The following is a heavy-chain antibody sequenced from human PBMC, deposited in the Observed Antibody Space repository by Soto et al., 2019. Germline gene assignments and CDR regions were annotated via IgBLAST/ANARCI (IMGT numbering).Heavy chain of an antibody. J-gene: IGHJ6*03. D-gene: IGHD3-10*01. Sequence: PGGSLRLSSAASGFTFRSYDMHWVRQATGKGLEWVSAIGTAGDTYYPGSVKGRFTISRENAKNSLYLQMNSLRAGDTAVYYCARDSKDYYGSGRGYYYYMDVWGKGTTVTVSS. CDR3: ARDSKDYYGSGRGYYYYMDV. V-gene: IGHV3-13*01. CDR2: IGTAGDT. CDR1: GFTFRSYD.